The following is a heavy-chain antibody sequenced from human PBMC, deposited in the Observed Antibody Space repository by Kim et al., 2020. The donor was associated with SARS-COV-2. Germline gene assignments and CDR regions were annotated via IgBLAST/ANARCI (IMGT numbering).Heavy chain of an antibody. D-gene: IGHD2-2*01. J-gene: IGHJ4*02. Sequence: LKSRVTISVDTSKNQFSLKLSSVTAADTAVYYCARARAIGYCSSTSCYDYWGQGTLVTVSS. CDR3: ARARAIGYCSSTSCYDY. V-gene: IGHV4-31*02.